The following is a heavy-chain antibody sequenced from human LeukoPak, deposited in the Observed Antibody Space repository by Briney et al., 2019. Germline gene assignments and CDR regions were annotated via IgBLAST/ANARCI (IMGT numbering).Heavy chain of an antibody. Sequence: ASVKVSCKASRYTFTTYGISAVRQAPGQGREWMGWISAYNGNTDYAQRLHGRATMTTDTSTSAAYMELRRLRSDATAAYYCTRGGIMFGGVIPSTDWGERSLVT. V-gene: IGHV1-18*04. J-gene: IGHJ4*02. CDR2: ISAYNGNT. CDR3: TRGGIMFGGVIPSTD. CDR1: RYTFTTYG. D-gene: IGHD3-16*02.